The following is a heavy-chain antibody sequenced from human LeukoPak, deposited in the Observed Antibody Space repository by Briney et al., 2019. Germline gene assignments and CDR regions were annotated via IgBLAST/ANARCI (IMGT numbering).Heavy chain of an antibody. Sequence: SVKVSCKASGGTFSSYAISWVRQAPGQGLEWMGGIIPIFGTANYAQKFQGRVTITTDESTSTAYMELSSLRSEDTAVYYCARVRRGGKVVIDAFDIWGQGTMVTVSS. CDR1: GGTFSSYA. V-gene: IGHV1-69*05. J-gene: IGHJ3*02. CDR2: IIPIFGTA. D-gene: IGHD4-23*01. CDR3: ARVRRGGKVVIDAFDI.